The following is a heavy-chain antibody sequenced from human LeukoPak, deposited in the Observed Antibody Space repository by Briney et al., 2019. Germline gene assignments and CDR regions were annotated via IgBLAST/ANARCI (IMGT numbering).Heavy chain of an antibody. V-gene: IGHV1-2*02. CDR1: GYTFTGYF. D-gene: IGHD4-11*01. Sequence: ASVKVSCKASGYTFTGYFIHWVRQAPGQGLEWMGWINPHSGGTNYAQKFQGRVTITADESTSPAYMELSSLRSEDTAVYYCARGFIYGNGPDYWGQGTLVTVSS. J-gene: IGHJ4*02. CDR2: INPHSGGT. CDR3: ARGFIYGNGPDY.